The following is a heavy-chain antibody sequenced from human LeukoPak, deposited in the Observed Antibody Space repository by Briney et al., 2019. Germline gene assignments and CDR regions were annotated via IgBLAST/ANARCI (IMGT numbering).Heavy chain of an antibody. Sequence: GGSLRLSCAASGFTFSSYSMNWVRQAPGKGLEWVSSISSSSSYIYYADSVKGRFTISRDNAKNSLYLQMNSLRAEDTAVYYCARDSRTIFGVVIASTPFDCWGQGTLVTVSS. V-gene: IGHV3-21*01. CDR2: ISSSSSYI. CDR1: GFTFSSYS. D-gene: IGHD3-3*01. J-gene: IGHJ4*02. CDR3: ARDSRTIFGVVIASTPFDC.